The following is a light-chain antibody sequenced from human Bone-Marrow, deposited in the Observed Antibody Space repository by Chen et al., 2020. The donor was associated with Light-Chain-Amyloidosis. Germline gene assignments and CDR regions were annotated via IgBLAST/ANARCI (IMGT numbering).Light chain of an antibody. Sequence: DIVLTPSPLALPVTPGEPASISCRSSQSLLHSNGHTYLDWYLQKPGQSPQVLIYLGSERASGVPDRFRGSGSGTDFTLKISRVEAEDVGVYYCMQALQTPLTFGGGTKVEIK. CDR1: QSLLHSNGHTY. V-gene: IGKV2-28*01. J-gene: IGKJ4*01. CDR2: LGS. CDR3: MQALQTPLT.